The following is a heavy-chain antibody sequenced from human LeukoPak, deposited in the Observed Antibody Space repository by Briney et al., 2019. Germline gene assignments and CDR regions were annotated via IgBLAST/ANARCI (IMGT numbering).Heavy chain of an antibody. CDR3: ARGITGAPPAY. J-gene: IGHJ4*02. Sequence: GGSLRLSCAASGFTFSRYWMHWVRQAPGKGLVWVSRINSDGSSATYADSVKGRFTISRDNAKNSLYLQMNSLRAEDTAVYFCARGITGAPPAYWGQGTLVTVSS. D-gene: IGHD1-20*01. V-gene: IGHV3-74*01. CDR1: GFTFSRYW. CDR2: INSDGSSA.